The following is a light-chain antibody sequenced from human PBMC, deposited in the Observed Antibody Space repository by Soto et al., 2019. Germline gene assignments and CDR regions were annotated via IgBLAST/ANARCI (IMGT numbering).Light chain of an antibody. CDR3: QKYNNWPRT. CDR2: GAS. V-gene: IGKV3-15*01. Sequence: VMTQSPASLSVSPGEIANLSCRASQTINNNVAWYQLKDGQVPRLVIYGASTRATDIPARFSGSGSGTDFILTISSLQSEDSAVYYCQKYNNWPRTCGQGTTVDIK. CDR1: QTINNN. J-gene: IGKJ1*01.